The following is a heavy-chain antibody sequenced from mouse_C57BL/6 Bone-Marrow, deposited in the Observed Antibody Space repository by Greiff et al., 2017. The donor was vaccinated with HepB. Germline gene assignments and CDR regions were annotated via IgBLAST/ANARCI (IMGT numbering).Heavy chain of an antibody. J-gene: IGHJ3*01. CDR3: ARRDYGSSGGFAY. D-gene: IGHD1-1*01. Sequence: EVKLVESGGGLVKPGGSLKLSCAASGFTFSDYGMHWVRQAPEKGLEWVAYISSGSSTIYYADTVKGRFTISRDNAKNTLFLQMTSLRSEDTAMYYCARRDYGSSGGFAYWGQGTLVTVSA. CDR2: ISSGSSTI. CDR1: GFTFSDYG. V-gene: IGHV5-17*01.